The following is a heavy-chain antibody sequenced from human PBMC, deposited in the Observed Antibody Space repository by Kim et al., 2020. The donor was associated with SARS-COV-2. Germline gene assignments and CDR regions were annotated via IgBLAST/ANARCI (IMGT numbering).Heavy chain of an antibody. CDR2: ISSSSSYI. V-gene: IGHV3-21*01. D-gene: IGHD6-13*01. CDR1: GFTFSSYS. CDR3: ARDVWQQLVGDYYYGMDV. J-gene: IGHJ6*02. Sequence: GGSLRLSCAASGFTFSSYSMNWVRQAPGKGLEWVSSISSSSSYIYYADSVKGRFTISRDNAKNSLYLQMNSLRAEDTAVYYCARDVWQQLVGDYYYGMDVWGQGTTVTVSS.